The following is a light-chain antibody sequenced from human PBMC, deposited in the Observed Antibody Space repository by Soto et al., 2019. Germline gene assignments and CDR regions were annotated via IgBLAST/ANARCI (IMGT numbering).Light chain of an antibody. CDR2: KVS. CDR1: QSLVYSDGNTY. Sequence: VVLTQSPLSLPVTLGQSASISFRSRQSLVYSDGNTYLSWFHQRPGQTPRRLIYKVSFRDPGVPDRFSGSGSGTGFTLRISRVEADDVVVYYCMQGTHRPPYTFGQGTKLEIQ. J-gene: IGKJ2*01. V-gene: IGKV2-30*01. CDR3: MQGTHRPPYT.